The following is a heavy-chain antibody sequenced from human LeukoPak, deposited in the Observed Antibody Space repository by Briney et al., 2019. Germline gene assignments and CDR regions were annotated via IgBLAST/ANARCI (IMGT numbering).Heavy chain of an antibody. CDR1: GLTFSSYW. V-gene: IGHV3-7*03. J-gene: IGHJ4*02. D-gene: IGHD6-13*01. CDR2: IKKDGSEK. CDR3: AKGGGYIDY. Sequence: GGSLRLSCAASGLTFSSYWMSWVRQAPGKGLEWVANIKKDGSEKYYVDSVRGRFTISRDNAKTSLYLQMNSLRAEDTAVYYCAKGGGYIDYWGQGTLVTVSS.